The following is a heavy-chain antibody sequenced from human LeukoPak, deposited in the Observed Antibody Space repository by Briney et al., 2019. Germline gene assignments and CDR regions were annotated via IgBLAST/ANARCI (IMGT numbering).Heavy chain of an antibody. CDR1: GFTFSNYA. CDR3: AREGAAAADY. Sequence: PGGSLRLSCAGSGFTFSNYAMSWVRQAPGKGLEWVANIKQDGSEKYYVDSVKGRFTISRDNAKNSLYLQMNSLRAEDTAVYYCAREGAAAADYWGQGTLVTVSS. CDR2: IKQDGSEK. J-gene: IGHJ4*02. V-gene: IGHV3-7*04. D-gene: IGHD6-13*01.